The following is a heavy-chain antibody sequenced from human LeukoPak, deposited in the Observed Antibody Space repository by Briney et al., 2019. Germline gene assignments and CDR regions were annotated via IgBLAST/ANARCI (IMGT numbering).Heavy chain of an antibody. CDR3: ARLGMRQQHPWSGSSYYYYYMDV. CDR2: IIPIFGTA. CDR1: GGTFISYA. V-gene: IGHV1-69*01. Sequence: SVKVSCKASGGTFISYAISWVRQAPGQGLEWMGGIIPIFGTANYAQKFQGRVTVTADESTSTAYMELSSLRSEDTAVYYCARLGMRQQHPWSGSSYYYYYMDVWGKGTTVTVSS. D-gene: IGHD6-13*01. J-gene: IGHJ6*03.